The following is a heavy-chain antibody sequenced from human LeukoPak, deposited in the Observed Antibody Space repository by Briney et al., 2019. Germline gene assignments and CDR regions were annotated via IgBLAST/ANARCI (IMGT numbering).Heavy chain of an antibody. V-gene: IGHV4-34*01. J-gene: IGHJ1*01. D-gene: IGHD4-17*01. CDR1: GGSFSGYY. CDR3: ARGHSPVTTKVSYFQH. Sequence: SETLSLTCAVYGGSFSGYYWSWIRQPPGKGLEWIGEINHSGSTNYNPSLKSRVTISVDTSKNQFSLKLSSVTAADTAVYYCARGHSPVTTKVSYFQHWVQGTLVTVSS. CDR2: INHSGST.